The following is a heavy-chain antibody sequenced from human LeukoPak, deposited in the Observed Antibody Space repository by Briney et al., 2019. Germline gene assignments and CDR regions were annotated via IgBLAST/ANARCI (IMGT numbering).Heavy chain of an antibody. CDR1: GYTFTDYA. CDR3: ARGVSRGFDY. Sequence: ASVKVSCKASGYTFTDYAINWVRQATGQGLEWLGWVSTDGGNSDSAQKFQGRITLTRDTSISTVFLELRNLRSDDTAVYYCARGVSRGFDYWGKGTLVTVSS. J-gene: IGHJ4*02. V-gene: IGHV1-8*02. D-gene: IGHD3-16*01. CDR2: VSTDGGNS.